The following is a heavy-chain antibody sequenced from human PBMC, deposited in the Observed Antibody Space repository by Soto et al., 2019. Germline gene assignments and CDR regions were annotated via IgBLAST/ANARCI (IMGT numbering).Heavy chain of an antibody. V-gene: IGHV3-66*01. CDR3: ARAASVTHNTYYFDS. J-gene: IGHJ4*02. Sequence: EVQLVESGGGLVQPGGSLRISCAASGFSVSSSYMSWVRQAPGKGLEWVSVLYSGGNTYHADSVKDRFTISRDDSKSTLHLQMNSLRAEDTAVYYGARAASVTHNTYYFDSWCQGTLVTVSS. D-gene: IGHD4-17*01. CDR2: LYSGGNT. CDR1: GFSVSSSY.